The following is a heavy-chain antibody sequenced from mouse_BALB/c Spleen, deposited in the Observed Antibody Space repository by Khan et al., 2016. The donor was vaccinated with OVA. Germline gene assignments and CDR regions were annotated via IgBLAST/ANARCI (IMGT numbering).Heavy chain of an antibody. CDR2: ISTGGSYT. D-gene: IGHD1-1*01. V-gene: IGHV5-6*01. J-gene: IGHJ3*01. CDR3: TRLAYYYDSEGFAY. CDR1: GFTFSTFG. Sequence: EVELVESGGDLVKPGGSLKLSCAASGFTFSTFGMSWVRQTPDKRLEWVATISTGGSYTYYPAIVTGRFIISRDNAKNTLDLQMSSLKSEDTAMYYCTRLAYYYDSEGFAYWGQGTLVTVSA.